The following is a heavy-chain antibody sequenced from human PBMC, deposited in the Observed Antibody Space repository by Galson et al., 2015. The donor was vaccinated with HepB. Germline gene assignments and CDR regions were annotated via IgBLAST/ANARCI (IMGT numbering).Heavy chain of an antibody. CDR3: ARHAPSGIAAGDDAFDI. CDR2: IYYSGST. D-gene: IGHD6-13*01. Sequence: ETLSLTCTVSGGSISSYYWSWIRQPPGKGLEWIGYIYYSGSTNYNPSLKSRVTISVDTSKNQFSLKLSSVTAADTAVYYCARHAPSGIAAGDDAFDIWGQGTMVTVSS. J-gene: IGHJ3*02. CDR1: GGSISSYY. V-gene: IGHV4-59*08.